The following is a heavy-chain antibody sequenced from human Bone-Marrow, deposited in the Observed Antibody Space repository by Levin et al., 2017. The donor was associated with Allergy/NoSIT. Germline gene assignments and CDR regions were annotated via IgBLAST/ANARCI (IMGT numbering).Heavy chain of an antibody. D-gene: IGHD3-22*01. J-gene: IGHJ4*02. CDR2: ITSSGYIT. V-gene: IGHV3-23*01. CDR3: AKDLDYYDGSGYDS. CDR1: GFTFSDYA. Sequence: LSLTCAASGFTFSDYAMSWVRQAPGKGLEWVSSITSSGYITYLADSLKGRFTISRDNSRSTLFLEMSSLSADDTAVYYCAKDLDYYDGSGYDSWGQGTLVTVSS.